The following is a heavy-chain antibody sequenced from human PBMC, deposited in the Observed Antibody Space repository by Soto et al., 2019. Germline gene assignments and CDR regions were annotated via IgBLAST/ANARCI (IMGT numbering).Heavy chain of an antibody. CDR2: IKSKTDGGTT. CDR1: GFTFSNAW. V-gene: IGHV3-15*01. CDR3: TTDVDYVGALDFVY. D-gene: IGHD4-17*01. J-gene: IGHJ4*02. Sequence: GGSLRLSCAASGFTFSNAWMSWVRQAPGKGLEWVGRIKSKTDGGTTDYAAPVKGRFTISRDDSKNTLYLQMNSLKTEDTAVYYCTTDVDYVGALDFVYWGQGTLVTVS.